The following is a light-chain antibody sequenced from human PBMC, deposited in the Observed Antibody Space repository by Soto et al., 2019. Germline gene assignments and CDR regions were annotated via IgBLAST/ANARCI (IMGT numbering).Light chain of an antibody. J-gene: IGKJ1*01. V-gene: IGKV3-20*01. CDR3: QQYDHSRT. CDR2: DAS. CDR1: QSIGTH. Sequence: EIVLTQSPDTLSLSPGKRATLSCRASQSIGTHLAWYQQKPGQPPRFLMHDASTRAAGIPERFSGSGSGTDFALTISRLEPEDFAVYYCQQYDHSRTFGQGTKVESK.